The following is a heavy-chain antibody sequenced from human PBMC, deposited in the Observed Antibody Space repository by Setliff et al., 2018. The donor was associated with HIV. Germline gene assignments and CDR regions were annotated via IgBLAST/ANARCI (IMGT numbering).Heavy chain of an antibody. D-gene: IGHD6-13*01. Sequence: ASVKVSCKASGYTFTGYYMHWVRQAPGQGLEWMGRINPNSGGTKYAQKFQGRVTMTRDTSISTAYMELSRLISDDTAVYYCASTQDSSNWSFDYWGQGTLVTVSS. V-gene: IGHV1-2*06. CDR3: ASTQDSSNWSFDY. J-gene: IGHJ4*02. CDR1: GYTFTGYY. CDR2: INPNSGGT.